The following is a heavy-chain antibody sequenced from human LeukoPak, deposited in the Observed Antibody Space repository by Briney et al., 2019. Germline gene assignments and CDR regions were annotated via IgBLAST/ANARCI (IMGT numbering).Heavy chain of an antibody. D-gene: IGHD3-16*02. Sequence: GASVKVSCKASGYTFTNYDINWVRQATGQGLEWMGWMNPNSGNTGYAQKFQSRVTMTRNTSISTAYMELSSLRSEDTAVYYCARVTYDYVWGSYRYYYYYMDVWGKGTTVTISS. J-gene: IGHJ6*03. CDR3: ARVTYDYVWGSYRYYYYYMDV. CDR2: MNPNSGNT. CDR1: GYTFTNYD. V-gene: IGHV1-8*02.